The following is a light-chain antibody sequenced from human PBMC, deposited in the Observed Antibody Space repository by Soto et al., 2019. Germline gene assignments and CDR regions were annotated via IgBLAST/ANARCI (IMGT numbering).Light chain of an antibody. CDR3: QHYNNWPPWT. V-gene: IGKV3-15*01. CDR1: QSVSSN. Sequence: EIVLTQSPGTLSLSPGEGATLSCRASQSVSSNLAWYQQKPGQAPRLLIYGASTRATGIPARFTGSGSGTEFTLTISSLQSEDFAVYYCQHYNNWPPWTFGQGTKV. J-gene: IGKJ1*01. CDR2: GAS.